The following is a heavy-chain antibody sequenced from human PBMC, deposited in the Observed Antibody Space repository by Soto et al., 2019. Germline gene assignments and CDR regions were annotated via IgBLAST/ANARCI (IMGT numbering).Heavy chain of an antibody. V-gene: IGHV1-69*13. CDR2: IIPIFGTA. D-gene: IGHD3-10*01. Sequence: GASVKVSCKASGGTFSSYAISWVRQAPGQGLEWMGGIIPIFGTANYAQKFQGRVTITADESTSTAYMELSSLRSEDTAVYYCAGQVRWLKNWFDPWGQGTLVTVSS. J-gene: IGHJ5*02. CDR3: AGQVRWLKNWFDP. CDR1: GGTFSSYA.